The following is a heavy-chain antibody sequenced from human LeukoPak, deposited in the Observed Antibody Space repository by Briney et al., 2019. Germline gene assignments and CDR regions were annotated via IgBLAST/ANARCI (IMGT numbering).Heavy chain of an antibody. J-gene: IGHJ4*02. V-gene: IGHV3-30*18. CDR2: ISYDGSNK. Sequence: PGGSLRLSCAASGFTFSSYGMHWVRQAPGKGLEWVAVISYDGSNKYYADSVKGRFTISRDNSKNTLYLQMNSLRAEDTAVYYCAKDDYGGNWGLDYWGQGTLVTVSS. CDR1: GFTFSSYG. CDR3: AKDDYGGNWGLDY. D-gene: IGHD4-23*01.